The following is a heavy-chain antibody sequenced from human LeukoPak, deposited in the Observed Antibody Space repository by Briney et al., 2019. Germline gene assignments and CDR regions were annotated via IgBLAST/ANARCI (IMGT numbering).Heavy chain of an antibody. CDR3: ASGAGWESGY. CDR1: GSTSSRNF. J-gene: IGHJ4*02. Sequence: GGSLRLSCAVSGSTSSRNFMSWVHQTPEKGLEWVANINQDGSEKNYVDSVRGRFTISRDNAKNSLFLQMNSLRAEDTAIYYCASGAGWESGYWGQGTLVTVSS. V-gene: IGHV3-7*01. CDR2: INQDGSEK. D-gene: IGHD1-26*01.